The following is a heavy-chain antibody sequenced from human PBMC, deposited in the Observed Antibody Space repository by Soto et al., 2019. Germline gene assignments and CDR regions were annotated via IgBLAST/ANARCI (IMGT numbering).Heavy chain of an antibody. D-gene: IGHD2-15*01. J-gene: IGHJ1*01. CDR2: MGGANGDT. CDR1: GFIFSDYA. Sequence: EVQMLESGGGLVQPGGSLRLSCAASGFIFSDYAMSWVRQAPGKGLEWVAGMGGANGDTYYTESVRGRFAISRDNSKSTLFLQLSSLRAEDTAVYFCAKDDVAGDGLWLVADWGQGILVTVS. CDR3: AKDDVAGDGLWLVAD. V-gene: IGHV3-23*01.